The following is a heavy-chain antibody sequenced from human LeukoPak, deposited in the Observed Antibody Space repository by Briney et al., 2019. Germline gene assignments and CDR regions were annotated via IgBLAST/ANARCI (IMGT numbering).Heavy chain of an antibody. D-gene: IGHD4-17*01. V-gene: IGHV1-2*06. J-gene: IGHJ4*02. CDR3: AREDFGDYYLDS. Sequence: ASVKVSCKASGYTFTDYYIYWVRQAPGQGLEWMGRINPNSGDTKYAQNFQGRVTITRDTSISTAYMELSRLRSDDTAVSYCAREDFGDYYLDSWGQGTLVTVSS. CDR2: INPNSGDT. CDR1: GYTFTDYY.